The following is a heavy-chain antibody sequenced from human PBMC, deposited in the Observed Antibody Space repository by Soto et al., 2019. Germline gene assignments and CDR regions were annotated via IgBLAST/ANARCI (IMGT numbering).Heavy chain of an antibody. J-gene: IGHJ4*02. Sequence: EVQLVESGGDLVQPGGSLRLSCAASGFTFSDHYMDWVRQAPGKGLEWVGLIRNKAKSYTTEYAASVRGRFTISRDDSNNSVYLQMNSLKTEDTAVYYCVDCGCSAFDCWGQGTLVTVS. CDR1: GFTFSDHY. D-gene: IGHD2-21*01. CDR3: VDCGCSAFDC. V-gene: IGHV3-72*01. CDR2: IRNKAKSYTT.